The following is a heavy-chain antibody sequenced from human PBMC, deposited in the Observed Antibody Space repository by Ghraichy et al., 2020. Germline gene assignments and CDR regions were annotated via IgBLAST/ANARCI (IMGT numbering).Heavy chain of an antibody. CDR3: ARVWQSGITPHVFDI. D-gene: IGHD2-21*01. J-gene: IGHJ3*02. Sequence: SETLSLTCSVSGGSNSSYYWSWIRQSAGKGLEWIGRIHTRGGTNYNPSLKSRVTMSVDTSKNQFSLNLSSVTAADSAVYYCARVWQSGITPHVFDIWGQGTMVTVSS. CDR1: GGSNSSYY. V-gene: IGHV4-4*07. CDR2: IHTRGGT.